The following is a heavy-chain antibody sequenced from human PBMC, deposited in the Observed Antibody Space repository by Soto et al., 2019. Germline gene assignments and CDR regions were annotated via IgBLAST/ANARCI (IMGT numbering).Heavy chain of an antibody. Sequence: ASVKVSCKSSGYTFTGYFMHWVRQAPGQGLEWMGWINPNSGGTNYAQKFQGRVTMTRDTSIGTAYMELSRLRSDDTAVYYCARTLRFLEWLGYYYYGMDVWGQGTTVTVSS. V-gene: IGHV1-2*02. CDR3: ARTLRFLEWLGYYYYGMDV. D-gene: IGHD3-3*01. J-gene: IGHJ6*02. CDR1: GYTFTGYF. CDR2: INPNSGGT.